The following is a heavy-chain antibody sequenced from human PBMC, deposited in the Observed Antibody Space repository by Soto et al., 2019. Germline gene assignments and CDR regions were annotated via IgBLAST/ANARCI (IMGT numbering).Heavy chain of an antibody. V-gene: IGHV1-69*01. CDR3: ARGWGYDSNDYYYAY. CDR2: IIPNFGTA. Sequence: QVQLVQSGAEVRKPGSSVKVSCKASGGTFSRHAISWVRQAPGQGLEWMGGIIPNFGTANHAQKFQGRVTIIADESTSTVYMDLSSLRSEDTAMYYCARGWGYDSNDYYYAYWGQGALVIVSA. D-gene: IGHD3-22*01. CDR1: GGTFSRHA. J-gene: IGHJ4*02.